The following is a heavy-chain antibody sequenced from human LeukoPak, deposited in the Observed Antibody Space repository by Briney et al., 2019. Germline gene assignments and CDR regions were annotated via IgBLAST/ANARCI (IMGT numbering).Heavy chain of an antibody. CDR1: GGSISSYY. Sequence: TSETLPLTCTVSGGSISSYYWSWIRQPPGKGLEWIGYIYYSGSTNYNPSLKSRVTISVDTSKNQFSLKLTSVTAADTAVYYCARDEWNGYYYMDVWGKGTTVTVSS. V-gene: IGHV4-59*12. CDR2: IYYSGST. D-gene: IGHD2-8*01. J-gene: IGHJ6*03. CDR3: ARDEWNGYYYMDV.